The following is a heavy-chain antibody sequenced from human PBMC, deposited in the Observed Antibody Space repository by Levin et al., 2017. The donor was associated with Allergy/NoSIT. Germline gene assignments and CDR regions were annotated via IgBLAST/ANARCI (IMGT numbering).Heavy chain of an antibody. CDR2: IIPMFGTV. CDR1: GGIFSSYG. J-gene: IGHJ4*02. V-gene: IGHV1-69*01. Sequence: PGESLKISCKASGGIFSSYGITWVRQAPGQGLEWMGGIIPMFGTVKYAQKMQGRVTITADEGTSTAYMELSSLRHDDTAMFYCAAVSYSSGWYWSEYWGQGTLVSVSS. D-gene: IGHD6-19*01. CDR3: AAVSYSSGWYWSEY.